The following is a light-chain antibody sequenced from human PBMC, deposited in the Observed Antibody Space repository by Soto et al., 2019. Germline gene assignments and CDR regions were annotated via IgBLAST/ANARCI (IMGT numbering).Light chain of an antibody. CDR2: GAS. J-gene: IGKJ1*01. Sequence: EIVMTQSPATLSVSPGERATLSCRASQSVSGDLAWYQQKLGQAPRLLIYGASTRATGIPARFSGSGSGTEFTLTISSLQPDDFATYYCQHYNSYSEAFGQGTKVDIK. V-gene: IGKV3-15*01. CDR3: QHYNSYSEA. CDR1: QSVSGD.